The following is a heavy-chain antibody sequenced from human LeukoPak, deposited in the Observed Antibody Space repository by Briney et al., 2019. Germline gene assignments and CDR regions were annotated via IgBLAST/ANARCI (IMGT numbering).Heavy chain of an antibody. V-gene: IGHV1-69*04. J-gene: IGHJ4*02. CDR3: ARDEGVDTAMVDY. CDR1: GGTFSSYA. Sequence: SVKVSCKASGGTFSSYAISWVRQAPGQGLEWMGRIIPILGIANYAQKFQGRVTITADKSTSTAYMELSSLRSEDTAVYYCARDEGVDTAMVDYWGQGTLVTVSS. D-gene: IGHD5-18*01. CDR2: IIPILGIA.